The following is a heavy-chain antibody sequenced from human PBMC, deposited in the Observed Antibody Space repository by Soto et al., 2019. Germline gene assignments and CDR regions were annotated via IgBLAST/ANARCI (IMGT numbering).Heavy chain of an antibody. V-gene: IGHV3-33*01. CDR2: IWYDGSNK. CDR3: ARDCAGYSSGWYQRGGFDY. CDR1: GFTFSSYG. D-gene: IGHD6-19*01. Sequence: QVQLVESGGGVVQPGRSLRLSCAASGFTFSSYGMHWVRQAPGKGLEWVAVIWYDGSNKYYADSVKGRFTTSRDNSKNTLYLQMTSRRAEDTAVYYCARDCAGYSSGWYQRGGFDYWGQGTLVTVSS. J-gene: IGHJ4*02.